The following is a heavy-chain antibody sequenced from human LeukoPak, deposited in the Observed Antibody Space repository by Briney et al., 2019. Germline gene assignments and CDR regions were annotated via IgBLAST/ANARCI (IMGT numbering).Heavy chain of an antibody. CDR3: ARDRPGDGYFDY. D-gene: IGHD3-10*01. V-gene: IGHV3-66*01. J-gene: IGHJ4*02. CDR2: LYSGGNT. CDR1: GFTVRSND. Sequence: PGGSLRLSCAASGFTVRSNDMTWVRQTPGKGLEWVSILYSGGNTYYADSVKGRFTISRDNFKNTLYLQMNSLRADDTAVFYCARDRPGDGYFDYWGQGTLVTVSS.